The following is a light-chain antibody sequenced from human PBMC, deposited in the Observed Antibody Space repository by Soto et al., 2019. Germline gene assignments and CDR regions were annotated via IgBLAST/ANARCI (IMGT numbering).Light chain of an antibody. J-gene: IGLJ3*02. V-gene: IGLV1-47*01. CDR2: RSD. CDR3: AAWDDRLSIWV. Sequence: QPVLTHPPSASGAPGQRVTISCSGSSSNIGNNYIYWYQQLPGTAPKLLIYRSDQRPSGVPDRFSASKSGTSASLDISGLRSEDESDYFCAAWDDRLSIWVFGGGTKRTVL. CDR1: SSNIGNNY.